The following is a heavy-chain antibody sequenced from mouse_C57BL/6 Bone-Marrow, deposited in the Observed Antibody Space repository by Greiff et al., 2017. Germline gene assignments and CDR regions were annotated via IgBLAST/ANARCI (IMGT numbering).Heavy chain of an antibody. V-gene: IGHV1-85*01. D-gene: IGHD1-1*01. Sequence: QVQLQQSGPELVKPGASVKLSCKASGYTFTSYDINWVKQRPGQGLEWIGWIYPRDGSTKYNAKFKGKATLAVDTSSITAYMELHKLTSEDSTVYYCARLEFDGSIRDWYIDVWGTGTTVTVSS. CDR1: GYTFTSYD. CDR2: IYPRDGST. J-gene: IGHJ1*03. CDR3: ARLEFDGSIRDWYIDV.